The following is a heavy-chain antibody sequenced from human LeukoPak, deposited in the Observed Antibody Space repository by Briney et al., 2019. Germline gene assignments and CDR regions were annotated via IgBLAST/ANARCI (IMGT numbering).Heavy chain of an antibody. CDR1: GGSISSYY. D-gene: IGHD5-18*01. CDR3: ARRQKRGYSYGFSAGMDV. J-gene: IGHJ6*04. CDR2: IYYSGST. V-gene: IGHV4-59*01. Sequence: PSETLSLTCTVSGGSISSYYWSWIRQPPGKGLEWIGYIYYSGSTNYNPSLKSRVTISVDTSKNQFSLKLSSVTAADTAVYYCARRQKRGYSYGFSAGMDVWGKGTTVTVSS.